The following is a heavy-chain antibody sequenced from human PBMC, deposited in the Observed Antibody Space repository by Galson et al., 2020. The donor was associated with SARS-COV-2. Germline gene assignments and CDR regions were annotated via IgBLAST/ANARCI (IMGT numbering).Heavy chain of an antibody. V-gene: IGHV3-21*01. D-gene: IGHD3-16*01. Sequence: GGSLRLSCAPSGFIFSTYIINWVRQAPGKGLEWVSSISIAGTNTYYADSVKGRFTISRDNAKSSLYLQMNSLRAKDTAVYYCTRGGGPMDVWGKGTTVTVSS. CDR2: ISIAGTNT. CDR1: GFIFSTYI. J-gene: IGHJ6*03. CDR3: TRGGGPMDV.